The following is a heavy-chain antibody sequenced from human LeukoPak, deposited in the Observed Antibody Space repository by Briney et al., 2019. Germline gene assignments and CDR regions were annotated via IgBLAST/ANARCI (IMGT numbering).Heavy chain of an antibody. CDR2: ISSKSTYK. CDR3: ARRGGLSSGRSFDH. D-gene: IGHD3-16*01. J-gene: IGHJ4*02. Sequence: PGGSLRLSCVGSGFDFNYYDLNWLRQAPGKGLEWLSSISSKSTYKQSADSTRGRFTISRDNAKGSVFLQMSSLRPEDTAIYYCARRGGLSSGRSFDHWGQGTLVTVSS. V-gene: IGHV3-21*01. CDR1: GFDFNYYD.